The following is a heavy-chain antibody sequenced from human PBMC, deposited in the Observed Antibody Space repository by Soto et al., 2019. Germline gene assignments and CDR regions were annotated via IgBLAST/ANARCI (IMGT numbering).Heavy chain of an antibody. D-gene: IGHD5-12*01. CDR2: IYYSGST. V-gene: IGHV4-31*03. CDR3: ARVPPATLDYYYYYGMDV. CDR1: GGSISSGGYY. Sequence: SETLSLTCTVSGGSISSGGYYWSWIRQHPGKGLEWIGYIYYSGSTYYNPSLKSRVTISVDTSKNQFSLKLSSVTAADTAVYYCARVPPATLDYYYYYGMDVWGQGTTVTVSS. J-gene: IGHJ6*02.